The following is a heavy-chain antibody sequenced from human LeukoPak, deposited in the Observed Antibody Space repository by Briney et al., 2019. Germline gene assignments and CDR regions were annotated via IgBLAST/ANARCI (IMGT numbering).Heavy chain of an antibody. D-gene: IGHD1-26*01. CDR2: INSDGSKT. Sequence: GGSLRLSCVASGFTFSNSWMHWVRQAPGKGLVWVSLINSDGSKTTYADSVKGRFTISRDNAKNTLYLQMNSLRAEDTALYYCARVLTGSSWGWGYYDYWGQGTLVSVSS. V-gene: IGHV3-74*01. J-gene: IGHJ4*02. CDR1: GFTFSNSW. CDR3: ARVLTGSSWGWGYYDY.